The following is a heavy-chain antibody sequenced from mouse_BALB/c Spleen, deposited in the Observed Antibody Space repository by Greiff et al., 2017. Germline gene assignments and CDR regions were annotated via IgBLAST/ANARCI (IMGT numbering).Heavy chain of an antibody. J-gene: IGHJ3*01. Sequence: VHVKQSGAELVKPGASVKLSCTASGFNIKDTYMHWVKQRPEQGLEWIGRIDPANGNTKYDPKFQGKATITADTSSNTAYLQLSSLTSEDTAVYYCAREGFYYGLAWFAYWGQGTLVTVSA. D-gene: IGHD1-2*01. CDR1: GFNIKDTY. V-gene: IGHV14-3*02. CDR2: IDPANGNT. CDR3: AREGFYYGLAWFAY.